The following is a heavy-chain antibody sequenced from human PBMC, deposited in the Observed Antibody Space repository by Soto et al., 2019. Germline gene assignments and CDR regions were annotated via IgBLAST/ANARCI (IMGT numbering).Heavy chain of an antibody. J-gene: IGHJ4*02. Sequence: GGSLRLSCVDPGFTFTTYALHWIRQAQGKGLEWVAVISPNGNNQYYADSVKGRFTISRDTSKSTLYLQMTSLRPDDTAVYYCASGAGFYYDTSRYWGQGPLVTVPQ. V-gene: IGHV3-30*04. CDR1: GFTFTTYA. CDR3: ASGAGFYYDTSRY. D-gene: IGHD3-22*01. CDR2: ISPNGNNQ.